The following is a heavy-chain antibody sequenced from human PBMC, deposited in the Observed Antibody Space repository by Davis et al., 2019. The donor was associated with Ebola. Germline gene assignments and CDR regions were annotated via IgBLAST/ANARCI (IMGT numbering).Heavy chain of an antibody. Sequence: SETLSLTCTVSGGSVSSGSYYWSWIRQPPGKGLEWIGYIYYSGSTNYNPSLKSRVTISVDTSKNQFSLKLSSVTAADTAVYYCARGRLWFGELGWFDPWGQGTLVTVSS. V-gene: IGHV4-61*01. CDR2: IYYSGST. D-gene: IGHD3-10*01. CDR3: ARGRLWFGELGWFDP. J-gene: IGHJ5*02. CDR1: GGSVSSGSYY.